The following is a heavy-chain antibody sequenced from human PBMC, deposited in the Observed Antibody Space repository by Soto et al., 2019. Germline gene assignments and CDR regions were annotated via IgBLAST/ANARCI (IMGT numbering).Heavy chain of an antibody. Sequence: QVHLVQSGAEVKKPGSSVKVSCKASGGTFSSYAISWVRQAPGQGLEWMGGIIPIFGTANYAQKFQGRVTITADESKSTAYMELSSLRSEDTAVYYCARLAWGVAGTVGIYYYYGMDVWGQGTTVTVSS. CDR2: IIPIFGTA. V-gene: IGHV1-69*12. CDR3: ARLAWGVAGTVGIYYYYGMDV. CDR1: GGTFSSYA. J-gene: IGHJ6*02. D-gene: IGHD6-19*01.